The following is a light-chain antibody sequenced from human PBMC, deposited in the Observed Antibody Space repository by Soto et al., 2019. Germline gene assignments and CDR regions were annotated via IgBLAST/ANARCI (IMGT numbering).Light chain of an antibody. V-gene: IGKV1-39*01. J-gene: IGKJ1*01. Sequence: DIQMTQSPSSLSASVADRVTLTCRASQSISTFLNWYQQKPGKAPKLLICAASSLQSGVPSRFSGSGSGTDFTLTISSLQTEDFAIYYCQQTYSTSWTFGQGTKVEIK. CDR1: QSISTF. CDR2: AAS. CDR3: QQTYSTSWT.